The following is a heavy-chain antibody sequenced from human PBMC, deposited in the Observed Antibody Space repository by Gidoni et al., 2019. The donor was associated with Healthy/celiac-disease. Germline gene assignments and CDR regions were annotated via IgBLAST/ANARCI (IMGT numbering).Heavy chain of an antibody. D-gene: IGHD5-18*01. CDR2: ISGSGGST. V-gene: IGHV3-23*01. J-gene: IGHJ4*02. Sequence: EVQLLESGGGLVQPGGSLRLYCAASGFTFSSYAMSWVRQAPGKGLEWVSAISGSGGSTYYADSVKGRFTISRDNSKNTLYLQMNSLRAEDTAVYYCAKDRGYSYGIPDYWGQGTLVTVSS. CDR1: GFTFSSYA. CDR3: AKDRGYSYGIPDY.